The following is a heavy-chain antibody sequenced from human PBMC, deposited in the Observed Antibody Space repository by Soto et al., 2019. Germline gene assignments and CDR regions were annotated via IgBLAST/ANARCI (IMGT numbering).Heavy chain of an antibody. V-gene: IGHV4-34*01. CDR1: GGSFSGYY. J-gene: IGHJ6*02. CDR3: ARGLDDYVWGNQPVSL. CDR2: INHSGST. Sequence: LSLTCAVYGGSFSGYYWSWIRQPPGKGLEWIGEINHSGSTNYNPSLKSRVTISVDTSKNQFSLKLSSVTAADTAVYYCARGLDDYVWGNQPVSLWGQGTTVTVSS. D-gene: IGHD3-16*01.